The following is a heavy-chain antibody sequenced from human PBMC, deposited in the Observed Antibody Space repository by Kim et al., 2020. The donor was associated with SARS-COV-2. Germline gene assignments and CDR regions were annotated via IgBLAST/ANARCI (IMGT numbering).Heavy chain of an antibody. Sequence: RNTNYHPSRKRRVTISVDTSKKQISLKVFSVTAADTAVYYCARTYYGFDYWGQGTLVTVSS. CDR2: RNT. V-gene: IGHV4-34*01. J-gene: IGHJ4*02. CDR3: ARTYYGFDY. D-gene: IGHD3-22*01.